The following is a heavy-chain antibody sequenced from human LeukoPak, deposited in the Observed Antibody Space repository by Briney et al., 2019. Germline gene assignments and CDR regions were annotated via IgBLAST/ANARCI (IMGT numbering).Heavy chain of an antibody. CDR2: IKQDGSEK. CDR3: AREDTMSNFDY. V-gene: IGHV3-7*01. J-gene: IGHJ4*02. CDR1: GFTFNNAW. D-gene: IGHD3-10*02. Sequence: TGGSLRLSCAASGFTFNNAWMSWVRQAPGEGLEWVANIKQDGSEKYYVDSVKGRFTISRDNAKNSLYLQMNSLRAEDTAVYYCAREDTMSNFDYWGQGTLVTVSS.